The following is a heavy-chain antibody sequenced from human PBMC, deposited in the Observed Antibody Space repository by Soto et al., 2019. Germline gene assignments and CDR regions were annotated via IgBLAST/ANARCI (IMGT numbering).Heavy chain of an antibody. CDR1: GYTFTSYD. CDR3: ARGRTHNDYGDCLTGDWFDP. D-gene: IGHD4-17*01. CDR2: MNPNSGNT. Sequence: QVRLVQSGAEVKKPGASVKVSCKASGYTFTSYDINWVRQATGQGLEWMGWMNPNSGNTGYAQKFQGRVTMTRNTSISKAYMELSSLRSEDTAVYYCARGRTHNDYGDCLTGDWFDPWGQGTLVTVSS. J-gene: IGHJ5*02. V-gene: IGHV1-8*01.